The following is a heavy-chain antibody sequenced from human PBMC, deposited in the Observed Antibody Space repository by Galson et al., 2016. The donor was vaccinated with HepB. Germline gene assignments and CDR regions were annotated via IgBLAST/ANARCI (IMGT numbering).Heavy chain of an antibody. V-gene: IGHV3-74*01. J-gene: IGHJ4*02. CDR1: GFSFSSHW. Sequence: SLRLSCAASGFSFSSHWMHWVRQAPGKGLMWVARINSDGSFSRFADSVKGRFSISRDNAKNTLYLQMSSLGAEDTGVYYCVRGAPIDFWGQGTLITVSS. CDR3: VRGAPIDF. CDR2: INSDGSFS.